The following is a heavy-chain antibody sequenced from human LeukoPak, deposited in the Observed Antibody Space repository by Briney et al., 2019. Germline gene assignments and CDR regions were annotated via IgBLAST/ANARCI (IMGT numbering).Heavy chain of an antibody. Sequence: SETLSLTCAVYGGSFSGYYWSWIRQPPGKGLEWIGEINHSGSTNYNPSPKSRATISVDTSKDQCSLKLSSVTAADTAVYYCARGGVYYDSSGYPRSYWYFDLWGRGTLVTVSS. V-gene: IGHV4-34*01. CDR3: ARGGVYYDSSGYPRSYWYFDL. CDR2: INHSGST. J-gene: IGHJ2*01. D-gene: IGHD3-22*01. CDR1: GGSFSGYY.